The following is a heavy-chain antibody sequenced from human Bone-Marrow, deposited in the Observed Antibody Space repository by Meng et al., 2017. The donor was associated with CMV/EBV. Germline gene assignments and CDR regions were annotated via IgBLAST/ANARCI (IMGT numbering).Heavy chain of an antibody. CDR1: GFTFSNTW. Sequence: GGSLRLSCAASGFTFSNTWMNWVRKAPGKGLEWVGHIKRKTDGGTADYAAPVKGRFIISRDDSKYTVYAQMNSLKTEDTAVYYCTTYWFYCLPDWGQGTQVTVAS. J-gene: IGHJ4*02. CDR2: IKRKTDGGTA. V-gene: IGHV3-15*01. CDR3: TTYWFYCLPD. D-gene: IGHD2-8*02.